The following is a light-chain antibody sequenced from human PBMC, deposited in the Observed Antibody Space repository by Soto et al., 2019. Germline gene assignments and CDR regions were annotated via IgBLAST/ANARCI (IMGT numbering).Light chain of an antibody. Sequence: IQLTQSPSSLSASVGDRVTITYRASQGIRSYLAWYQQKPGKAPKLLIYAASTLQSGVPSRFSGSGFGTDFTLTISSLQPEDFATYYCQHLNSYPPFGPGTKVDIK. CDR1: QGIRSY. CDR2: AAS. J-gene: IGKJ3*01. V-gene: IGKV1-9*01. CDR3: QHLNSYPP.